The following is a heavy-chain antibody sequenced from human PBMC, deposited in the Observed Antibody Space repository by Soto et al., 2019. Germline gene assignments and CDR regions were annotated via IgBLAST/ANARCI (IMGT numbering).Heavy chain of an antibody. CDR1: RFSFSSAW. CDR2: IKPDGSYI. CDR3: ARNRAYNALDY. D-gene: IGHD1-1*01. J-gene: IGHJ4*02. Sequence: EESGGGLVQPGGSLRLSCVASRFSFSSAWMTWVRLAPGDGLEWVATIKPDGSYIDYSASMKGRFTVSRDNAKNSLYLQINSLRAEDTGVYYCARNRAYNALDYWGQGTLVTVSS. V-gene: IGHV3-7*04.